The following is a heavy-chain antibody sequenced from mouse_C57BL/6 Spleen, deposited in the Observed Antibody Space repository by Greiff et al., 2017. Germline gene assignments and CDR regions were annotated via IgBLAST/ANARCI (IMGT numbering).Heavy chain of an antibody. J-gene: IGHJ3*01. Sequence: VQRVESGAELVKPGASVKISCKASGYAFSSYWMNWVKQRPGKGLEWIGQIYPGDGDTNYNGKFKGKDTLTADKSSSTAYMQLSSLTSDDSAVYFCARPLYYDYDAAYWGQGTLVTVSA. D-gene: IGHD2-4*01. CDR1: GYAFSSYW. V-gene: IGHV1-80*01. CDR3: ARPLYYDYDAAY. CDR2: IYPGDGDT.